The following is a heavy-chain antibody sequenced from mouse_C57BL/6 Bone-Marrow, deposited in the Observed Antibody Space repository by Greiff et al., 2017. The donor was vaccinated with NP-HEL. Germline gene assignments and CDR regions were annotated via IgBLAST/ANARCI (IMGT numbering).Heavy chain of an antibody. Sequence: EVKLMESGGGLVQSGRSLRLSCATSGFTFSDFYMEWVRQAPGKGLEWIAARRNKANDYTTEYSASVKGRFIVSRDTSQSILYLQMNALRAEDTAIYYCARDDSGRFAYWGQGTLVTVSA. D-gene: IGHD3-1*01. CDR1: GFTFSDFY. CDR2: RRNKANDYTT. CDR3: ARDDSGRFAY. V-gene: IGHV7-1*01. J-gene: IGHJ3*01.